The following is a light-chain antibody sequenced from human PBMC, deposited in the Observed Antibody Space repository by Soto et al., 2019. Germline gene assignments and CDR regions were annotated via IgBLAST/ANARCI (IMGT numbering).Light chain of an antibody. CDR1: SSDVGNYNY. V-gene: IGLV2-14*01. Sequence: QSALTQPRSVSGSPGQSITISCTGTSSDVGNYNYVSWYQHHPGKAPKVMIYEVRNRPSGVSNRFSGSKSGNTASLTISGLQAEDEADYYCSSYSSTKTRVFGTGTKVTVL. CDR3: SSYSSTKTRV. J-gene: IGLJ1*01. CDR2: EVR.